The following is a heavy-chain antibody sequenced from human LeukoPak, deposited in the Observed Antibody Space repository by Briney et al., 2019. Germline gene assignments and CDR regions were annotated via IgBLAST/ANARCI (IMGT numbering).Heavy chain of an antibody. CDR3: ASFHYYDSSGYFP. CDR2: INHSGST. J-gene: IGHJ5*02. Sequence: SETLSLTCTVSGGSISSSSYYWGWIRQPPGKGLEWIGEINHSGSTNYNPSLKSRVTISVDTSKNQFSLKLSSVTAADTAVYYCASFHYYDSSGYFPWGQGTLVTVSS. V-gene: IGHV4-39*07. D-gene: IGHD3-22*01. CDR1: GGSISSSSYY.